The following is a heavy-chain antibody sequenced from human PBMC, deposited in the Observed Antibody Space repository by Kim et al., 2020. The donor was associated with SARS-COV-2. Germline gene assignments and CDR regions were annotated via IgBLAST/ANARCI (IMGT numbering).Heavy chain of an antibody. D-gene: IGHD6-6*01. J-gene: IGHJ4*02. Sequence: NPSLKGRVTISVDTSKNQFSLKLSSVTAADTAVYYCARGFVGIAARHFGYWGQGTLVTVSS. CDR3: ARGFVGIAARHFGY. V-gene: IGHV4-34*01.